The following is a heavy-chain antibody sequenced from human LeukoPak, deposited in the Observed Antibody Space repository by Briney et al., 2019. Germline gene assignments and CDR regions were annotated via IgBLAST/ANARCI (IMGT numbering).Heavy chain of an antibody. CDR3: ARESSSSGWYLAFDY. Sequence: ASVKVSCKASGYTFTGYYIHWVRQAPGHGLEWMGWIDPNSGATNDAQKFQGRVTMTRDTSISTAYMELSRLRSDDTALYYCARESSSSGWYLAFDYWGQGTLVTVSS. V-gene: IGHV1-2*02. CDR2: IDPNSGAT. J-gene: IGHJ4*02. D-gene: IGHD6-19*01. CDR1: GYTFTGYY.